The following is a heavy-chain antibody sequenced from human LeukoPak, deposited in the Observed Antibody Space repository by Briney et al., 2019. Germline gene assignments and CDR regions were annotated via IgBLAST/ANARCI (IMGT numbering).Heavy chain of an antibody. D-gene: IGHD6-13*01. V-gene: IGHV4-30-4*01. J-gene: IGHJ6*02. CDR3: ARSWYSSSWYLYYYYGMDV. Sequence: SETLSLTCTVSGGSISSGDYYWSWIRQPPGKGLEWIGYIYYSGSTYYNPSLKSRVTISVDKSKNQFSLKLSSVTAADTAVYYCARSWYSSSWYLYYYYGMDVWGQGTTVTVSS. CDR1: GGSISSGDYY. CDR2: IYYSGST.